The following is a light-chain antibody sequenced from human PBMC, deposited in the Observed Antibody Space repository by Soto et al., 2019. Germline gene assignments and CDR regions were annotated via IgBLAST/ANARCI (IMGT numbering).Light chain of an antibody. CDR2: GAS. J-gene: IGKJ3*01. V-gene: IGKV3-20*01. Sequence: EIVLTQSPGTLSLSPGERATLSCRASQSFSSSYLAWYQQKPGQAPRLLIYGASSMATSIPDRFSGNGSVTAFTLTISSLEPDDFAVYYCQHYGSSLFTFCPGTKVDVK. CDR1: QSFSSSY. CDR3: QHYGSSLFT.